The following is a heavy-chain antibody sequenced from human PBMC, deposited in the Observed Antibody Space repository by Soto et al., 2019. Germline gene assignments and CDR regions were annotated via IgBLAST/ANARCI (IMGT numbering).Heavy chain of an antibody. CDR1: GGSISSSSYY. D-gene: IGHD6-6*01. CDR3: ARVGSRIAVRPFDY. CDR2: TFYSGST. J-gene: IGHJ4*02. Sequence: PSETLSLTCTVSGGSISSSSYYWGWIRQPPGKGLEWIGCTFYSGSTYYNPSLKSRVTISVDTSKNQFSLKLSSVTAADTAVYYCARVGSRIAVRPFDYSGQATLVTVSS. V-gene: IGHV4-39*01.